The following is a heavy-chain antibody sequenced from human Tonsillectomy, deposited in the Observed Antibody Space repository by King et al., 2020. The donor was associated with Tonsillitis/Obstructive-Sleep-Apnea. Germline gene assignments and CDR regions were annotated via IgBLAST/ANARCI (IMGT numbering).Heavy chain of an antibody. CDR1: GFTFSSYA. Sequence: VQLVESGGGLVQPGGSLRLSCAASGFTFSSYAINWVRQAPGKGLEWVSAISSGVSTYYGDSVKVRFTISSDNSKNTLYLQMNGRRAEDTAVYYCAKRALDSSATWYFDLWGRGTLVTVSS. V-gene: IGHV3-23*04. J-gene: IGHJ2*01. D-gene: IGHD3-22*01. CDR2: ISSGVST. CDR3: AKRALDSSATWYFDL.